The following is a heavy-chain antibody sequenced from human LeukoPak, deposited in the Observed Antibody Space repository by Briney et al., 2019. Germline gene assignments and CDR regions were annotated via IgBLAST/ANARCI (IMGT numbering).Heavy chain of an antibody. Sequence: SGPTLVKPTQTLTLTCTCSEFSLSTSGVGVGWIRQPPGKTLECLPIIYWDDDKRYRPSLKSRLTITKDTSKNQVVLKMNNMEPEDTAIYYCAHNRLWFGEFHFDYWGQGTLVTVSS. V-gene: IGHV2-5*02. D-gene: IGHD3-10*01. CDR3: AHNRLWFGEFHFDY. CDR2: IYWDDDK. CDR1: EFSLSTSGVG. J-gene: IGHJ4*02.